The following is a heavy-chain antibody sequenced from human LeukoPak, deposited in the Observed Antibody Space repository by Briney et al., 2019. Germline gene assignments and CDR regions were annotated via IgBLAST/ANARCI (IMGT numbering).Heavy chain of an antibody. J-gene: IGHJ4*02. D-gene: IGHD2-2*01. CDR2: IWYDGSNK. CDR3: AKDGDIVVVPAASYYFDY. Sequence: GGSLRLSCVASGFTFSSYGMHWVRQAPGKRLEWVAVIWYDGSNKYYADSVKGRFTISRDNSRNTLYLQMNSLRAEDTAVYYCAKDGDIVVVPAASYYFDYWGQGTLVTVSS. CDR1: GFTFSSYG. V-gene: IGHV3-33*06.